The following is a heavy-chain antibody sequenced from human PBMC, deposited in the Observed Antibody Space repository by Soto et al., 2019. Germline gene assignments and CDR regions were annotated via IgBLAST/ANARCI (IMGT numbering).Heavy chain of an antibody. CDR2: IKSKTDVGTT. J-gene: IGHJ4*02. D-gene: IGHD2-21*01. Sequence: PGGSLRLSCAASGFTFSNAWMNWVRQAPGKGLEWVGRIKSKTDVGTTDYAAPVKGRFTISRDYSKNTLYLQMNSLKTEDTAVYYCTTDCESCGGVLDYWGQGTLVTVSS. V-gene: IGHV3-15*07. CDR1: GFTFSNAW. CDR3: TTDCESCGGVLDY.